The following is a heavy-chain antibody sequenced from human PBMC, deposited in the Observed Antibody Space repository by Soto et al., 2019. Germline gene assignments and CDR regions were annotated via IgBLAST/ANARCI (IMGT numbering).Heavy chain of an antibody. CDR2: IYYSGST. J-gene: IGHJ6*03. V-gene: IGHV4-59*01. Sequence: QVQLQESGPGLVKPSETLSLTCTVSGGSISSYYWSWIRQPPGKGLEWLGYIYYSGSTNDNPSLKSRFTISVDTSKNQFSLKLSSVTAADTAVYYCARDSGYDLAVGYYYYYMDVWGKGTTVTVSS. D-gene: IGHD5-12*01. CDR1: GGSISSYY. CDR3: ARDSGYDLAVGYYYYYMDV.